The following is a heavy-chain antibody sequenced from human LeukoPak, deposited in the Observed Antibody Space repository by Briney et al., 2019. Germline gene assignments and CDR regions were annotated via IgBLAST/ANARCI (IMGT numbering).Heavy chain of an antibody. CDR3: ASGRNSGSYPFDY. CDR1: GESFSKYY. CDR2: INHSGNT. Sequence: PSETLSLTCAVYGESFSKYYWSWIRQPPGKGLEWIGEINHSGNTNYNPSLKSRVTISVDTSKNQFSLKLSSVTAADTAVYYCASGRNSGSYPFDYWGQGTLVTVSS. D-gene: IGHD1-26*01. J-gene: IGHJ4*02. V-gene: IGHV4-34*01.